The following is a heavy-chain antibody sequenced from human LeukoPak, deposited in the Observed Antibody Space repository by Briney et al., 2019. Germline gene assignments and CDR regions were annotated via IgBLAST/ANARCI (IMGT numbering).Heavy chain of an antibody. Sequence: ASVKVSCKASGYTFTGYYMHWVRQAPGQGLEWMGWINPNSGGTNYAQKFQGRVTMTRDTSISTAYMELSRLRSDDTAVYYCARDQRYDTSGYPFDYWGQGTLVTVSS. J-gene: IGHJ4*02. CDR3: ARDQRYDTSGYPFDY. CDR1: GYTFTGYY. V-gene: IGHV1-2*02. CDR2: INPNSGGT. D-gene: IGHD3-22*01.